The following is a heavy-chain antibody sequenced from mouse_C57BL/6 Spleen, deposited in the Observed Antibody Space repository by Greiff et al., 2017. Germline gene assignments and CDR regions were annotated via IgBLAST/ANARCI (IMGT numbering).Heavy chain of an antibody. CDR2: INPSTGGT. D-gene: IGHD1-1*01. V-gene: IGHV1-42*01. CDR1: GYSFTGYY. Sequence: VQLKQSGPELVKPGASVKISCKASGYSFTGYYMNWVKQSHEKSLEWIGEINPSTGGTTYNQKFKAKVTLTVDKSSSTAYMQLKSLTSEDSAVYYCARRREDYGSSHWYFYVWGTGTTVTVSS. CDR3: ARRREDYGSSHWYFYV. J-gene: IGHJ1*03.